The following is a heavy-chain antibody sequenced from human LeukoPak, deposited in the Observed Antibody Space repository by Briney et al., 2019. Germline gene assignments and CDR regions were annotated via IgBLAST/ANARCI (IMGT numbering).Heavy chain of an antibody. CDR3: ATYFYGEYGSYYFDY. Sequence: SETLSLTCAVSGAFITNSHWWSWARQPPGKGLEWIGEIYHSGTTNYNPSLQSRVTMSEDKSKNQFSLKLSSVTAADTAVYYCATYFYGEYGSYYFDYWGQGTLVTVSS. V-gene: IGHV4-4*02. CDR1: GAFITNSHW. D-gene: IGHD4-17*01. CDR2: IYHSGTT. J-gene: IGHJ4*02.